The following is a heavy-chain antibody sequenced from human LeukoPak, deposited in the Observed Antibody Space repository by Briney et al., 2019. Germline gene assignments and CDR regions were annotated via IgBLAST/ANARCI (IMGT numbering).Heavy chain of an antibody. D-gene: IGHD3-22*01. Sequence: GESLKISCKGSGYSFTSYWISWVRQMPGKGLEWMGRIDPSDSYTNYSPSFQGQVTISADKSISTAYLQWSSLKASDTAMYYCARRYYYDSSGYYLAHDAFDIWGQGTMVTVSS. CDR3: ARRYYYDSSGYYLAHDAFDI. J-gene: IGHJ3*02. V-gene: IGHV5-10-1*04. CDR2: IDPSDSYT. CDR1: GYSFTSYW.